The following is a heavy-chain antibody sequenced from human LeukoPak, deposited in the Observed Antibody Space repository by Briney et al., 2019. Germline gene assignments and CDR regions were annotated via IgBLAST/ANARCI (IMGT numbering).Heavy chain of an antibody. CDR2: ISAGGDTT. Sequence: GGSLRLSCAASGFTFSTYTLTWVRQAPGKGLEWVSIISAGGDTTYYADSVKGRFTISRDNPKNTLYLQMNSLRAEDTAVYYCAKSRGIYDNSGWRTFDYWGQGTLVTVSS. CDR3: AKSRGIYDNSGWRTFDY. CDR1: GFTFSTYT. D-gene: IGHD6-19*01. J-gene: IGHJ4*02. V-gene: IGHV3-23*01.